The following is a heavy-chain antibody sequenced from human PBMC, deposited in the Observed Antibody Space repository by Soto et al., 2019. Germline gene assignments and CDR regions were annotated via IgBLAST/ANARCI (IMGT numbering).Heavy chain of an antibody. Sequence: SETLSLTCAVSGGSISSSSYYWGWIRQPPGKGLEWIGSFYYSESTYYNPSLKCRGTISVDTSKNQFSLKWSSVTAAEPAVYYCATITIVGGVLGDGESALQRWAVALIVIPINECKPFQGLSWG. V-gene: IGHV4-39*01. J-gene: IGHJ6*01. CDR2: FYYSEST. D-gene: IGHD3-3*01. CDR1: GGSISSSSYY. CDR3: ATITIVGGVLGDGESALQRWAVALIVIPINECKPFQGLS.